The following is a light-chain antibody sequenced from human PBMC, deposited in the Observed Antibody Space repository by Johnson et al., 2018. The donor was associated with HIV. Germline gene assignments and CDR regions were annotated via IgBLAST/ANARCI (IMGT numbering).Light chain of an antibody. Sequence: QSVLTQPPSVSAAPGQKVTISCSGSSYNIGHIYVSWYQQLPGTAPKPLIYDNNKRPSGIPDRFSCSKSGPSAFLVITGLQTGGEADNFCRTWDSSLSAYVFATATKVTVL. J-gene: IGLJ1*01. CDR1: SYNIGHIY. V-gene: IGLV1-51*01. CDR2: DNN. CDR3: RTWDSSLSAYV.